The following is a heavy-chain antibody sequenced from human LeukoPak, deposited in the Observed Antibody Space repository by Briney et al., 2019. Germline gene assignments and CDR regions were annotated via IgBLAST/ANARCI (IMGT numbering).Heavy chain of an antibody. Sequence: GGSLRLSCAASGFTFSSYWMNWARQAPGKGLEWVASINHNGNVNYYVDSVKGRFTISRDNAKNSLYLQMSNLRAEDTAVYFWGRGGGLDVWGQGATVTVSS. V-gene: IGHV3-7*03. D-gene: IGHD3-16*01. CDR3: GRGGGLDV. J-gene: IGHJ6*02. CDR2: INHNGNVN. CDR1: GFTFSSYW.